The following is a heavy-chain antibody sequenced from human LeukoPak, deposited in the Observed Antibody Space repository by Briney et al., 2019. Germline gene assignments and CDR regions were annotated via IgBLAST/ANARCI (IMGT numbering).Heavy chain of an antibody. Sequence: RPSETLSLTCIVSGGSISSGGYYWSWIRQHPGKGLEWIGYIYYSGSTSYNPSLKSRVTISVDTPKNQFSLKLSSVTAADTAVYYCARTAPSQNYDYVWGSYRPLFDYWGQGTLVTVSS. CDR3: ARTAPSQNYDYVWGSYRPLFDY. CDR2: IYYSGST. CDR1: GGSISSGGYY. D-gene: IGHD3-16*02. J-gene: IGHJ4*02. V-gene: IGHV4-31*03.